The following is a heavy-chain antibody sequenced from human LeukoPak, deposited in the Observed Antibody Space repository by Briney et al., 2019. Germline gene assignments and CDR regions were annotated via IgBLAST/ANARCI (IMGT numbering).Heavy chain of an antibody. CDR2: INPSGGST. J-gene: IGHJ4*02. CDR1: GYTFTDYY. D-gene: IGHD3-22*01. CDR3: ARAGGYYLGYFDL. Sequence: ASVKVSCKASGYTFTDYYIHWVRQAPGLGLEWMGVINPSGGSTTYAQKFQGRLTMTRDTSTSTVYMELSSLRSEDTATHFCARAGGYYLGYFDLWGQGTLVTVSS. V-gene: IGHV1-46*01.